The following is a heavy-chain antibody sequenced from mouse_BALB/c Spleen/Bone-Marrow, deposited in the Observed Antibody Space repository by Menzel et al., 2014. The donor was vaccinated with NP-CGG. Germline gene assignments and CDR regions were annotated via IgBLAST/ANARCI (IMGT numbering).Heavy chain of an antibody. J-gene: IGHJ3*01. CDR2: IWGDGST. CDR3: ASSTMITTGFAY. D-gene: IGHD2-4*01. CDR1: GFSLTGYG. V-gene: IGHV2-6-7*01. Sequence: VQLQQSGPGLVAPSQRLSIPCTVSGFSLTGYGLNWVRQPPGKGLEWLGMIWGDGSTDYNSALKSRLSISKDNSKSQVFLKMNSLQTDDTARYYCASSTMITTGFAYWGQGTLVTVSA.